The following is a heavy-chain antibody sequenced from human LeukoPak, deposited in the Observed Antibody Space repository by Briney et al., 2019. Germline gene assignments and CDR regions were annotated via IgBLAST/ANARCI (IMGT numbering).Heavy chain of an antibody. J-gene: IGHJ5*02. CDR2: ISYDGSDK. D-gene: IGHD2-15*01. CDR1: GFSFYNAW. Sequence: GGSLRLSCATSGFSFYNAWMNWVRQAPGKGLEWVAVISYDGSDKYYADSVKGRFTISRDNSKNTLYLQMNSLRAEDTAVYYCAREPLGYCSGGSCYSGWFDPWGQGTLVTVSS. CDR3: AREPLGYCSGGSCYSGWFDP. V-gene: IGHV3-30*03.